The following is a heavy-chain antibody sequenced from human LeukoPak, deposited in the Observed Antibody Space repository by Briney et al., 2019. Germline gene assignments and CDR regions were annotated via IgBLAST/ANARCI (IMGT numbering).Heavy chain of an antibody. V-gene: IGHV3-7*03. J-gene: IGHJ4*02. Sequence: GGSLRLSCAASGFTFSSYWMSWVRQAPGKGLEWVANIKQDGSEKYYEDSVKGRFTISRDNAKNSLYLQMNSLRAEDTAVYYCARDIGPPDQPSRDNYFDYWGQGTLVTVSS. CDR2: IKQDGSEK. D-gene: IGHD2-2*01. CDR3: ARDIGPPDQPSRDNYFDY. CDR1: GFTFSSYW.